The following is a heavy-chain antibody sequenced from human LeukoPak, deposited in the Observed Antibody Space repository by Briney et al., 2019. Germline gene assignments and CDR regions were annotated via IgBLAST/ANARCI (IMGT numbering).Heavy chain of an antibody. CDR1: GGTFSSYA. V-gene: IGHV1-8*03. CDR2: MNPNSGNT. Sequence: GASVKVSCKASGGTFSSYAISWVRQATGQGLEWMGWMNPNSGNTGYAQKFQGRVTITRNTSISTAYMELSRLRSDDTAVYYCARGGKYYYDSSVYYEGDAFDIWGQGTMVTVSS. CDR3: ARGGKYYYDSSVYYEGDAFDI. J-gene: IGHJ3*02. D-gene: IGHD3-22*01.